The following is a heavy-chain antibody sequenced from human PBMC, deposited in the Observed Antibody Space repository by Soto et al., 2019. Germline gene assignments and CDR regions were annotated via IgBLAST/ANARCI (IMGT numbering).Heavy chain of an antibody. CDR2: MYIGGMT. CDR1: GGSFTSSNYF. D-gene: IGHD3-22*01. CDR3: ATAPETYHPSGYYVNWFDP. J-gene: IGHJ5*02. V-gene: IGHV4-39*01. Sequence: TLSLTCTVSGGSFTSSNYFWGWIRQPPGKGLEWIGSMYIGGMTYYAPSLKSRVTISVDTSQSQFSLRLDSVTAADTAVYYCATAPETYHPSGYYVNWFDPWGQGTLVTVSS.